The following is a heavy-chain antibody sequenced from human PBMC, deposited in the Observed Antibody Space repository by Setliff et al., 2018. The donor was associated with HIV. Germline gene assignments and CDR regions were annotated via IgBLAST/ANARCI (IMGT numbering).Heavy chain of an antibody. D-gene: IGHD3-10*01. V-gene: IGHV4-39*02. CDR1: GGSISSSSDY. J-gene: IGHJ6*03. CDR3: ARDVRWELFPGYFYYYYMDV. Sequence: SETLSLTCSVSGGSISSSSDYWVWIRQPPGKGLEWIGSIYYSGSVYYNPSLKSRVTMSVDTTKNPFSLELRSVTAADSAIYYCARDVRWELFPGYFYYYYMDVWGTGTTVTVSS. CDR2: IYYSGSV.